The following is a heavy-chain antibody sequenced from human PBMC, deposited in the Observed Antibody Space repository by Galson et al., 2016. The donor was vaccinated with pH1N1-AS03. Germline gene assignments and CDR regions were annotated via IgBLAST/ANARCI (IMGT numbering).Heavy chain of an antibody. Sequence: ETLSLTCAVSGYSISSGFHWAWVRQPPSKGLEWIGTISHSGNTYYNPSLKSRVTMSVDTSKNQFSLKLSSVTAADAAVSYCAGFSGSYQFDYWGQGTLVTVSS. V-gene: IGHV4-38-2*01. J-gene: IGHJ4*02. CDR2: ISHSGNT. CDR3: AGFSGSYQFDY. CDR1: GYSISSGFH. D-gene: IGHD1-26*01.